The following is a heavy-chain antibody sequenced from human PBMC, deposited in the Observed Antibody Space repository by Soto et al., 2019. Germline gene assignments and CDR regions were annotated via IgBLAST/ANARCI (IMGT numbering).Heavy chain of an antibody. Sequence: PSETLSLPCTVPGGSISSSSNSWGWIRKPQGKGLEWIGSIYYSGSTYYNPSLKSRVTISVDTSKNQFSLKLSSVTAADTAVYYCARPRRHYYGSGTLANWFDPWGQGTLVTVSS. CDR1: GGSISSSSNS. V-gene: IGHV4-39*01. CDR3: ARPRRHYYGSGTLANWFDP. CDR2: IYYSGST. J-gene: IGHJ5*02. D-gene: IGHD3-10*01.